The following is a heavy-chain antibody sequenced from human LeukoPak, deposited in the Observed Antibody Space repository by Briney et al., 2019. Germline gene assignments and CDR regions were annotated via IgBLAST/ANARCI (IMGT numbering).Heavy chain of an antibody. Sequence: PGGPLRLSCAASGFTFSSYSMNWVRQAPGKGLEWVSSISSSSSYIYYADSVKGRFTISRDNAKNSLYLQMNSLRAEDTAVYYCARARVGAGDYWGQGTLVTVSS. CDR3: ARARVGAGDY. V-gene: IGHV3-21*01. D-gene: IGHD1-26*01. CDR1: GFTFSSYS. J-gene: IGHJ4*02. CDR2: ISSSSSYI.